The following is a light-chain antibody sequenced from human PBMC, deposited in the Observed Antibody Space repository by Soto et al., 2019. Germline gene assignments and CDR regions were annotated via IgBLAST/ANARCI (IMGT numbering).Light chain of an antibody. J-gene: IGKJ2*03. Sequence: GARVTITCRASQSIGTSLAWLQQKPGKAPRFLIYDASTLESGVPSRFSGSGSGTEFTLTISSLQPDDSATYYCQQCYSYYSFGQGTKLEIK. V-gene: IGKV1-5*01. CDR1: QSIGTS. CDR3: QQCYSYYS. CDR2: DAS.